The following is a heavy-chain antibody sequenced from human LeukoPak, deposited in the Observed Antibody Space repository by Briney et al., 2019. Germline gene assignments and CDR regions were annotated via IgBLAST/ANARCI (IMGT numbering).Heavy chain of an antibody. CDR2: IYYSGST. J-gene: IGHJ3*02. D-gene: IGHD3-22*01. CDR3: ASVGSYYYDSSGPSNAFDI. V-gene: IGHV4-59*01. Sequence: SETLSLTCTVSGGSISSYYWSWIRQPPGKGLEWIGYIYYSGSTNYNPSLKSRVTISVDTSKNQFSLKLSSVIAADTAVYYCASVGSYYYDSSGPSNAFDIWGQGTMVTVSS. CDR1: GGSISSYY.